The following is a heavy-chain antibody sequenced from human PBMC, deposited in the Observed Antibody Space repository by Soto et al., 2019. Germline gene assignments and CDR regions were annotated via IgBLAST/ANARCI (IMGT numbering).Heavy chain of an antibody. CDR3: ARDSSSSSQPYFDY. CDR1: GGSISSYY. CDR2: IYYSGST. D-gene: IGHD6-6*01. Sequence: SETLSLTCTVSGGSISSYYWSWIRQPPGKGLEWIGYIYYSGSTYYNPSLKSRVTISVDTSKNQFSLKLSSVTAADTAVYYCARDSSSSSQPYFDYWGQGTLVTVSS. V-gene: IGHV4-59*08. J-gene: IGHJ4*02.